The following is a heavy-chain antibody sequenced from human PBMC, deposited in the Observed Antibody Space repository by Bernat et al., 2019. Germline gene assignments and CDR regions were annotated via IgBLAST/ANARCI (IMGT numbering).Heavy chain of an antibody. Sequence: QVQLVESGGGVVQPGGSLRLSCAASGFTFSSYAMHWVRQAPGKGLEWVAVISYDGSNTYYADSVKGRFTISRDNSKNTLYLQMNSLRADDTAVYYWARGEYEGGGSYFFMCSYAFDIWGQGTMVTVSS. CDR1: GFTFSSYA. CDR2: ISYDGSNT. J-gene: IGHJ3*02. V-gene: IGHV3-30*01. D-gene: IGHD3-10*01. CDR3: ARGEYEGGGSYFFMCSYAFDI.